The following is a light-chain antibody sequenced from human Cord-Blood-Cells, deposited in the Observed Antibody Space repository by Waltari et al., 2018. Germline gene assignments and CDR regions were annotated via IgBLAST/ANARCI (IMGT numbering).Light chain of an antibody. CDR1: SSDVGGYNY. J-gene: IGLJ1*01. CDR3: CSYADSYTFV. Sequence: QSALTQPRSVSGSPGQSVTISCTGTSSDVGGYNYVSWYQQHPGKAPKLMIYDVSKRPSGGPDRFSGSKSGDTASLTISGRQAEDEADYYCCSYADSYTFVFGTGTKVTVL. V-gene: IGLV2-11*01. CDR2: DVS.